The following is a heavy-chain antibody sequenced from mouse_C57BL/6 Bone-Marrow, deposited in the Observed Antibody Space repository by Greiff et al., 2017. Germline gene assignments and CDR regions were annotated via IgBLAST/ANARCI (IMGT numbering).Heavy chain of an antibody. CDR3: TRGDWSYYFDY. CDR2: IRNKANNHAT. V-gene: IGHV6-6*01. D-gene: IGHD3-3*01. J-gene: IGHJ2*01. CDR1: GFTFSDAW. Sequence: EVQLVESGGGLVQPGGSMKLSCAASGFTFSDAWMDWVRQSPEKGLEWVAEIRNKANNHATYYAESVNGRFTISRDDSKSSVYLQMNSLRAEDTGIYYFTRGDWSYYFDYWGQGTTLTVSA.